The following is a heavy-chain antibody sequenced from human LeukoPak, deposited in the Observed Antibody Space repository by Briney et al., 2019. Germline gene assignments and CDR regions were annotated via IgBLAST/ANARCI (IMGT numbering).Heavy chain of an antibody. Sequence: SETLSLTCTVSGGPINSGGFYWTWIRQPPGKGLEWIGYIYHSGSTYYNPSLKSRVTMSVDRSKNQFSLNLSSMTAADTAVYYCARAYSSSLYYMDVWGKGTTVTVSS. CDR1: GGPINSGGFY. CDR3: ARAYSSSLYYMDV. D-gene: IGHD6-13*01. V-gene: IGHV4-30-2*01. CDR2: IYHSGST. J-gene: IGHJ6*03.